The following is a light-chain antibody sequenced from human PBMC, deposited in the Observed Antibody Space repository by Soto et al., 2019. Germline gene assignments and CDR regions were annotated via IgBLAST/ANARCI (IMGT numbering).Light chain of an antibody. V-gene: IGKV4-1*01. CDR2: CAS. CDR3: QQYYSTLFT. J-gene: IGKJ3*01. Sequence: DIVMTQSPDSLAVSLGERATINCKSSQSVLYSSNNKNYLAWYQQKPGQPPKLLIYCASTRESGVPDRFSGSGSGTDFTLTISRLQAEDVAVYYCQQYYSTLFTFGPGTKVDIK. CDR1: QSVLYSSNNKNY.